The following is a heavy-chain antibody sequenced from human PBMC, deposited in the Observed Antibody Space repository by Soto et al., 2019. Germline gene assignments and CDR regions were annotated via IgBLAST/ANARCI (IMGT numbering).Heavy chain of an antibody. CDR2: ISAYNGNT. J-gene: IGHJ6*02. CDR1: LYTFTGYG. D-gene: IGHD2-8*01. CDR3: ARLFVLMVYNYGMDG. V-gene: IGHV1-18*01. Sequence: ASLQVSRQASLYTFTGYGSSCVRPAPGQGLEWMGWISAYNGNTNYAQKLQGRVTMTTDTSTSTAYMELRSLRSDDTAVYYCARLFVLMVYNYGMDGWGQGNMVTVSS.